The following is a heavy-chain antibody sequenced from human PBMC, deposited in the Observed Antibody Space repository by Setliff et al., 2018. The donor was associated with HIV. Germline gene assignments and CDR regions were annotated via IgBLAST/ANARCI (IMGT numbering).Heavy chain of an antibody. CDR1: GGSFSGYY. J-gene: IGHJ6*02. CDR3: ARSSVAARAPQRLRYYYGMDV. Sequence: LSLTCAVYGGSFSGYYWSWIRQPPGKGLEWIGEINHSGSTNYNPSLKSRVTISVDTSKNQFSLKLSSVTAADTAVYYCARSSVAARAPQRLRYYYGMDVWGQGTTVTVSS. D-gene: IGHD6-6*01. V-gene: IGHV4-34*01. CDR2: INHSGST.